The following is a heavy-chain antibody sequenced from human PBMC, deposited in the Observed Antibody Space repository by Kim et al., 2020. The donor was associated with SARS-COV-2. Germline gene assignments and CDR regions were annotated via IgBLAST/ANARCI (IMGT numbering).Heavy chain of an antibody. CDR2: IIHIFGTA. Sequence: SVKVSCKASGGTFSSYAISWVRQAPGQGLEWMGGIIHIFGTANYAQKFQGRVTITADESTSTAYMELSSLRSEDTAVYYCARGYCSGGSCYARGLYYYGMDVWGQGTTVTVSS. CDR1: GGTFSSYA. D-gene: IGHD2-15*01. V-gene: IGHV1-69*13. J-gene: IGHJ6*02. CDR3: ARGYCSGGSCYARGLYYYGMDV.